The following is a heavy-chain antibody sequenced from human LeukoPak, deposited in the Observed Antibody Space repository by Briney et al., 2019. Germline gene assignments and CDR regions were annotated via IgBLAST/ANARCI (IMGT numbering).Heavy chain of an antibody. Sequence: SVKVSCKASGGTFSSYAISWVRQAPGQGLEWMGGIIPIFGTANYAQKFQGRVTSTTDESTSTAYMELSSLRSEDTAVYYCARADIVVVPAAMRGNWFDPWGQGTLVTVSS. D-gene: IGHD2-2*01. CDR2: IIPIFGTA. V-gene: IGHV1-69*05. CDR1: GGTFSSYA. CDR3: ARADIVVVPAAMRGNWFDP. J-gene: IGHJ5*02.